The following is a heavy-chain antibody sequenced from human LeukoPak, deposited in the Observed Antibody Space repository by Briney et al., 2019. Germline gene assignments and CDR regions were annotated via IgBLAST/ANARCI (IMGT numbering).Heavy chain of an antibody. Sequence: ASVKVSCKASGYTFTSYDINWVRPATGQGLEWMGWMNPNSGNTGYAQKFQGRVTMTRNTSISTASMELSGLRSEDTAVYYCARGGTDDAFDIWGQGTMVTASS. V-gene: IGHV1-8*01. CDR1: GYTFTSYD. D-gene: IGHD1-1*01. CDR2: MNPNSGNT. J-gene: IGHJ3*02. CDR3: ARGGTDDAFDI.